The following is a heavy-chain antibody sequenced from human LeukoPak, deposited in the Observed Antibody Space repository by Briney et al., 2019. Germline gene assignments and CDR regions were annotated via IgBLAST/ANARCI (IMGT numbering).Heavy chain of an antibody. Sequence: SQTLSLTCTVSGDSVNSGAYYWSWLRQPAGKEPEWIGRIYPLETTNYNPSLKSRVAISVDTSKNQFSLKLSSVTAADTAVYYCARDLGLRGIVVVRYYMDVWGKGTTVTISS. V-gene: IGHV4-61*02. CDR3: ARDLGLRGIVVVRYYMDV. CDR2: IYPLETT. D-gene: IGHD3-22*01. J-gene: IGHJ6*03. CDR1: GDSVNSGAYY.